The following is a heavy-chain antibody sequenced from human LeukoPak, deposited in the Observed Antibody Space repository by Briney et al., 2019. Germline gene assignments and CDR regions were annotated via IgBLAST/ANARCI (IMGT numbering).Heavy chain of an antibody. J-gene: IGHJ4*02. CDR2: INRSGST. CDR3: ARQRRALYYYDSSGQFLFDY. D-gene: IGHD3-22*01. V-gene: IGHV4-34*01. CDR1: GGSFSGYY. Sequence: SETLSLSCAVYGGSFSGYYWSWIRQPPGKGLEWIGEINRSGSTNYNPSLKSRVTISVDTSKNQFSLKLSSVTAADTAVYYCARQRRALYYYDSSGQFLFDYWGQGTLVTVSS.